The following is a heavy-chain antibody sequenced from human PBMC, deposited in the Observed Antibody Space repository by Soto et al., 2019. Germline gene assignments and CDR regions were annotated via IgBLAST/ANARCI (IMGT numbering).Heavy chain of an antibody. CDR2: ISAYNGNT. Sequence: GASVKVSCKASGYTFTSYGISWVRQAPGQGLEWMGWISAYNGNTNYAQKLQGRVTITTDTSTSTANMELRSLRSDDTAVYYCARAREFFDYWGQGTLVTVSS. V-gene: IGHV1-18*01. CDR3: ARAREFFDY. CDR1: GYTFTSYG. J-gene: IGHJ4*02.